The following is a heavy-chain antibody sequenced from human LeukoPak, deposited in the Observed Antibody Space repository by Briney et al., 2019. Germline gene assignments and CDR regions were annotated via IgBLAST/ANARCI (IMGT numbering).Heavy chain of an antibody. D-gene: IGHD1-1*01. CDR1: GFTVSSNY. CDR3: ARDAPMLVDWNEDDDAFDI. V-gene: IGHV3-66*02. Sequence: PGGSLRLSCAASGFTVSSNYMSWVRQSPGKGLEWVSVIYSGGSTYYADSVKGRFTISRDNSKNTLYLQMNSLRAEDTAVYNCARDAPMLVDWNEDDDAFDIWGQGTMVTVSS. CDR2: IYSGGST. J-gene: IGHJ3*02.